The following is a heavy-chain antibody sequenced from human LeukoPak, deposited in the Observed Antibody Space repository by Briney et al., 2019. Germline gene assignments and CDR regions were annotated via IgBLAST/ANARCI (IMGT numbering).Heavy chain of an antibody. V-gene: IGHV1-69*06. Sequence: GSAVKVSCKASGGTFSSYAISWVRQAPGQGLEWMGGIIPIFGTANYAQKFQSRVTITADKSTSTAYMELSSLRSEDTAVYYCARVGGIAARPGGLDYWGQGTLVTVSS. D-gene: IGHD6-6*01. CDR2: IIPIFGTA. J-gene: IGHJ4*02. CDR3: ARVGGIAARPGGLDY. CDR1: GGTFSSYA.